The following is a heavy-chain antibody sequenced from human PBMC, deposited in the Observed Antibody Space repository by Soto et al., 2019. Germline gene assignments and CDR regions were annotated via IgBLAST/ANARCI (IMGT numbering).Heavy chain of an antibody. CDR2: ISGSAGTT. CDR1: GFTFSSYA. V-gene: IGHV3-23*01. J-gene: IGHJ4*02. CDR3: AKGTSLLAATTFDY. D-gene: IGHD6-25*01. Sequence: GGSLRLSCAATGFTFSSYAMNWVRQAPGKGLEWVSGISGSAGTTYYADSVKGRFTISRDNSRNTLFVQMNSLRAEDTAVYYCAKGTSLLAATTFDYWGQGALVTVSS.